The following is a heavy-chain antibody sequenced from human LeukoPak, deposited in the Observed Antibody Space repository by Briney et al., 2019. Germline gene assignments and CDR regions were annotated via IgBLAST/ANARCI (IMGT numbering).Heavy chain of an antibody. CDR2: IKQDGSEK. CDR1: GFTFSSYW. CDR3: ARERSVVPAAISGEIDY. V-gene: IGHV3-7*01. J-gene: IGHJ4*02. Sequence: SGGSLRLSCAASGFTFSSYWMSWVRQAPGKGLEWVANIKQDGSEKYYVDSVKGRFTISRDNAKNSLYLQMNSLRAEDTAVYYCARERSVVPAAISGEIDYGGQGTLVTVSS. D-gene: IGHD2-2*02.